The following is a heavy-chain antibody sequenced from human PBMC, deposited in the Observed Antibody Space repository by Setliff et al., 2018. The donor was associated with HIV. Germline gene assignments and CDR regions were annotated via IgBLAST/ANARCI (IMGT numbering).Heavy chain of an antibody. CDR1: GDSISNYY. Sequence: SETLSLTCTVSGDSISNYYWSWVRQPPGKGLEWIGRIYTSGSTNYNPSLKSRVTMSVDTSKNQFSLKLSSVTAADTAVYYCARDGSGSSYYYYYMDVWGKGTTVTVSS. V-gene: IGHV4-4*07. CDR3: ARDGSGSSYYYYYMDV. J-gene: IGHJ6*03. D-gene: IGHD3-10*01. CDR2: IYTSGST.